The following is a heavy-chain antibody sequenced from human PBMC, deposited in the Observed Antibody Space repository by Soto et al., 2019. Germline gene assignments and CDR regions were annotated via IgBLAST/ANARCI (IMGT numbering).Heavy chain of an antibody. Sequence: KASETLSLTSAVCAGSFSGYYWTWLRQPPGEGLEWIGEITRSGNTNYNPSLKSRVTVSTDTSKNQFSLDLTSVTAADTAVYYCTRDLNWEAHWGQGTLVTVSS. CDR1: AGSFSGYY. J-gene: IGHJ4*02. D-gene: IGHD7-27*01. CDR3: TRDLNWEAH. V-gene: IGHV4-34*01. CDR2: ITRSGNT.